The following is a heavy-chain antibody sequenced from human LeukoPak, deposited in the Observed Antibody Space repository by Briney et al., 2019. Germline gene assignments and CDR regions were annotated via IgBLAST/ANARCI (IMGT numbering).Heavy chain of an antibody. CDR2: INPNDGDT. CDR3: ARANFLYCSSTTCLFDY. Sequence: ASVKVSCKASGYTFPDYYMHWVRQAPGQGFEWMGWINPNDGDTNYAQKFQGRVTMTRDTSISTAHMEVSRMRSDDTAVYYCARANFLYCSSTTCLFDYWGQGTLVTVSS. CDR1: GYTFPDYY. V-gene: IGHV1-2*02. J-gene: IGHJ4*02. D-gene: IGHD2-2*01.